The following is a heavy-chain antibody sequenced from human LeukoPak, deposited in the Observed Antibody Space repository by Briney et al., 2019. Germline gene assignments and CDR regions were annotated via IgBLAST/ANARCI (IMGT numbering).Heavy chain of an antibody. V-gene: IGHV3-74*01. CDR2: VSTDGSST. Sequence: GGSLRLSCAVSGFTFSSYWMHWVRQAPGTGLVWVSRVSTDGSSTSYADSVKGRFTISRGNAKNTLYLQMNILRTEDTGVFYCVRGCTNGACNIGGFDNWGQGTLVTVSS. CDR3: VRGCTNGACNIGGFDN. CDR1: GFTFSSYW. D-gene: IGHD2-8*01. J-gene: IGHJ4*02.